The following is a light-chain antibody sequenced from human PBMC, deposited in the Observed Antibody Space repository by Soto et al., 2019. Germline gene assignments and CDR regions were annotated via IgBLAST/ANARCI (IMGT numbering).Light chain of an antibody. Sequence: DIQVTQSPSSLSASVGDRVTITCRASRSISRYLNWYQQKPGKAPKLLIYSASSLQSGAPSRFSGSGSGPDFTLTINSLQPEDFATYYCQQTYSTPRTFGQGTKVDIK. CDR3: QQTYSTPRT. J-gene: IGKJ1*01. V-gene: IGKV1-39*01. CDR2: SAS. CDR1: RSISRY.